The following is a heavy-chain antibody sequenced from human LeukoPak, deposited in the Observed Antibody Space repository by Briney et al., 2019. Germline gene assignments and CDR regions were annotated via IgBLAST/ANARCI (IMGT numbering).Heavy chain of an antibody. V-gene: IGHV3-7*02. Sequence: GGSLRLSCAASGFTFSRHWMSWVRQAPGKGLEWVAIINQDGSEKYYVDSVKGRFTISRDNAKNTLHLQMSSLRADDTAVYYCVKSGTWADFDSWGQGTLVTVYS. CDR3: VKSGTWADFDS. CDR2: INQDGSEK. D-gene: IGHD1-26*01. J-gene: IGHJ4*02. CDR1: GFTFSRHW.